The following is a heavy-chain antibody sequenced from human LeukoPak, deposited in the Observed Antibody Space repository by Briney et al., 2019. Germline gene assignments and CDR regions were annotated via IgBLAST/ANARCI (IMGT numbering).Heavy chain of an antibody. CDR1: GGSFTGNY. Sequence: SETLSLTCAAYGGSFTGNYWRWIRQPPGKGLEWIGEINHSGSTKYNPSLKSRVTMSVDASTNQFFLRLTSVTAADTAVYYCACNAVRYSAYDREEDPSDIWGQGTMVTVSS. CDR2: INHSGST. CDR3: ACNAVRYSAYDREEDPSDI. J-gene: IGHJ3*02. D-gene: IGHD5-12*01. V-gene: IGHV4-34*01.